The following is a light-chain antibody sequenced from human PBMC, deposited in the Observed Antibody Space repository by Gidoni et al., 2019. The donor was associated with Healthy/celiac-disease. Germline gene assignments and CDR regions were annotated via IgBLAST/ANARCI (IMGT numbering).Light chain of an antibody. CDR3: QQRSNWLT. CDR1: QSVSSY. Sequence: EIVLTQSPATLSLSPGERATLSCRASQSVSSYLAWYQQKPGQAPRLLIYDASNRVTGIPARFSGSGSGTDFTLTISSLEPEDFAVYYCQQRSNWLTFGGXTKVEIK. CDR2: DAS. V-gene: IGKV3-11*01. J-gene: IGKJ4*01.